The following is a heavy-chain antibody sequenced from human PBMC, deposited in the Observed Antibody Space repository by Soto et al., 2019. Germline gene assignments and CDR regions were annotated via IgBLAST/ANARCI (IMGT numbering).Heavy chain of an antibody. CDR3: TKTMGISY. J-gene: IGHJ4*02. D-gene: IGHD7-27*01. V-gene: IGHV3-30*18. CDR1: GFTFSDYG. Sequence: PGGSLRLSCAASGFTFSDYGIHWVRQAPGKGLEWVAVISYDGTKKYYADSVRGRFTISRDNSKNTLFLQMNSLRIEDTAVYYCTKTMGISYWGQGTLVTVSS. CDR2: ISYDGTKK.